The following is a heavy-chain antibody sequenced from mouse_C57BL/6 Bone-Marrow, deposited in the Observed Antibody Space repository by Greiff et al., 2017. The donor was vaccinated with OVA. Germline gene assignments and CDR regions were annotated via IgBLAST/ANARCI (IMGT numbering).Heavy chain of an antibody. Sequence: EVKLMESGGGLVQPGGSLKLSCAASGFTFSDYGMAWVRQAPRKGPEWVAFISNLAYSIYYADTVTGRFTISRENAKNTLYLEMSSLRSEDTAMYYCARHHYDYDRGYAMDYWGQGTSVTVSS. CDR1: GFTFSDYG. J-gene: IGHJ4*01. V-gene: IGHV5-15*01. D-gene: IGHD2-4*01. CDR3: ARHHYDYDRGYAMDY. CDR2: ISNLAYSI.